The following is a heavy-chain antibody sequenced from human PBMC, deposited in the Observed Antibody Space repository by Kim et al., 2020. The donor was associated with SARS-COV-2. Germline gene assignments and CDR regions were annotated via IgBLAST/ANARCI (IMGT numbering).Heavy chain of an antibody. D-gene: IGHD3-9*01. CDR2: IIPIFGKA. Sequence: SVKVSCKASGGTFSSYAISWVRQAPGQGLEWMGGIIPIFGKANYAQKFQGRVTITADESTSTAYMELSSLRSEDTAVYYCARELYYDILTGYYRSLSWFDPWGQGTLVTVFS. V-gene: IGHV1-69*13. CDR3: ARELYYDILTGYYRSLSWFDP. CDR1: GGTFSSYA. J-gene: IGHJ5*02.